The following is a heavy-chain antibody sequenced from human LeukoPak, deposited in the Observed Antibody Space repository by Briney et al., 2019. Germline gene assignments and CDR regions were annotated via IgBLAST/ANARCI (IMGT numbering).Heavy chain of an antibody. J-gene: IGHJ5*02. Sequence: SETLSLTCAVYGGSFSGYYWSWIRQPPGKGLEWIGEINHSGSTNYNPSLKSRVTISVDTSKNQFSLKLSSVTAADTAVYYCARQQWLVGRWFDPWGQGTLVTVSS. CDR1: GGSFSGYY. D-gene: IGHD6-19*01. CDR3: ARQQWLVGRWFDP. CDR2: INHSGST. V-gene: IGHV4-34*01.